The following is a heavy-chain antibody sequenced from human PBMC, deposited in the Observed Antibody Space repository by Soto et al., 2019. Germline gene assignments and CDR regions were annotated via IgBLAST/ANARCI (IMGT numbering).Heavy chain of an antibody. J-gene: IGHJ4*02. CDR3: ASKSDSGSYYVGFDY. Sequence: QVQLVQSGAEVKKPGASVKVSCKASGYTFTSYGISWVRQAPGRGLEWMGWISAYNGNTNYAQKLQGRVTMTTDTSTSTAYMELRSLRSDDTAVYYCASKSDSGSYYVGFDYWGQGTLVTVSS. CDR2: ISAYNGNT. CDR1: GYTFTSYG. V-gene: IGHV1-18*01. D-gene: IGHD1-26*01.